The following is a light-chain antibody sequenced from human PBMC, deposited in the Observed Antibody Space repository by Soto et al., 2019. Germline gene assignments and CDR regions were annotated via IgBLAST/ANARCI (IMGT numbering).Light chain of an antibody. CDR2: KAS. CDR1: QSISSW. V-gene: IGKV1-5*03. Sequence: DIQMTQSPSTLSASVGDRVTITCRASQSISSWLAWYQQKPGKAPKLLIYKASSFESGVPSRFSGSGSGTEFTLTISSLQHDDFATYYCQQYNSYPWTFGQGTKVEIK. J-gene: IGKJ1*01. CDR3: QQYNSYPWT.